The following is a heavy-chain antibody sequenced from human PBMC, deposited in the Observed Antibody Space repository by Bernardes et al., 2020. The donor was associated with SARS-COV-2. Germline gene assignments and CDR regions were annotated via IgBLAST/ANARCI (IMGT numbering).Heavy chain of an antibody. CDR2: IRRKVYGGTT. Sequence: GGSLRLSCTASGFTFGDYAMSWFRQAPGKGLEWVGFIRRKVYGGTTEYAASVKGRFTISRDDSRSIAYLQMNSLKTEDTAVFYCSREVVTAVPGAFDIWGQGTMVTVSS. CDR1: GFTFGDYA. J-gene: IGHJ3*02. V-gene: IGHV3-49*03. CDR3: SREVVTAVPGAFDI. D-gene: IGHD2-21*02.